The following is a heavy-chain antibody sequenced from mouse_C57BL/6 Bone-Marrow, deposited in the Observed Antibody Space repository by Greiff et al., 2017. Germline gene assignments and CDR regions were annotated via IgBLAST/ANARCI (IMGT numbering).Heavy chain of an antibody. J-gene: IGHJ4*01. Sequence: EVHLVESGGGLVKPGGSLKLSCAASGFTFRSYAMSWVRQTPETRLEWVATISDGGSYTYYPDNVKGRVTISRDNAKNNLYLQMSHLKSEDTAMYYCARGRATVVGGQGTSVTVSS. CDR2: ISDGGSYT. V-gene: IGHV5-4*01. D-gene: IGHD1-1*01. CDR3: ARGRATVV. CDR1: GFTFRSYA.